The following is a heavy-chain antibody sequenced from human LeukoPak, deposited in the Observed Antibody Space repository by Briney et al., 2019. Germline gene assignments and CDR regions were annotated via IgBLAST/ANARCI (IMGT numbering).Heavy chain of an antibody. J-gene: IGHJ4*02. CDR2: IYYSGST. Sequence: SQTLSLTCTVSGGSNSSGDYYWSWIRQPPGKGLEWIGYIYYSGSTYYNPSLKSRVTISVDTSKNQFSLKLSSVTAADTAVYYCARVGKRARVFDYWGQGTLVTVSS. V-gene: IGHV4-30-4*01. CDR1: GGSNSSGDYY. CDR3: ARVGKRARVFDY.